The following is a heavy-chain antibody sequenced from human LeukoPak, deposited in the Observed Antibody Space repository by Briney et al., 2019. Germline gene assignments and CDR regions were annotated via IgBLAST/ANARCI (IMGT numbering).Heavy chain of an antibody. CDR1: GFTFSSYA. Sequence: GGSLRLSCAASGFTFSSYAMHCVRQAPGKGLEWVAVISYDGGNKYYADSVKGRFTISRDNSKNTLYLQMNSLRAEDTAVYYCARDNRRYCSGGSCYESFDYWGQGTLVTVSS. J-gene: IGHJ4*02. D-gene: IGHD2-15*01. CDR2: ISYDGGNK. V-gene: IGHV3-30*04. CDR3: ARDNRRYCSGGSCYESFDY.